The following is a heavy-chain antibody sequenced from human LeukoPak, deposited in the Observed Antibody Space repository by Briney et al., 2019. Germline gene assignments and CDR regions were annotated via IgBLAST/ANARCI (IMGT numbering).Heavy chain of an antibody. CDR3: ARGARWAYYFDY. Sequence: GGSLRLSCAASAFTFSRYGMHWVRQTPGKGLEWLSYISTRDNTIQYADSVKGRFTISRDNANNSVFLQMNNLRAEDSAIYYCARGARWAYYFDYWGQGSLVTVSS. V-gene: IGHV3-48*04. CDR1: AFTFSRYG. D-gene: IGHD4-23*01. CDR2: ISTRDNTI. J-gene: IGHJ4*02.